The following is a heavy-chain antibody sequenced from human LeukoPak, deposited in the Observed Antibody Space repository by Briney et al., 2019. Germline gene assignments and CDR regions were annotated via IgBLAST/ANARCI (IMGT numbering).Heavy chain of an antibody. Sequence: GGSLRLSCAASEFPISTNYMSWVRQAPGKGPEWVSIIYSGGNTFYADSVKGRFTISRDSSKNTLFLQMISLRAEDTAVYYCARDHITMIRGVSYYYYGMDVWGQGTTVTVSS. CDR2: IYSGGNT. V-gene: IGHV3-53*01. D-gene: IGHD3-10*01. J-gene: IGHJ6*02. CDR3: ARDHITMIRGVSYYYYGMDV. CDR1: EFPISTNY.